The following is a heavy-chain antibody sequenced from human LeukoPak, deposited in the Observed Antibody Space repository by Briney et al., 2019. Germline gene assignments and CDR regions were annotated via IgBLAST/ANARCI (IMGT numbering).Heavy chain of an antibody. Sequence: ASVMVSCKASGYTFATYGFCWVRQAPGHGLEWMGWISANTGKTDYAQKFQGRVTMTTDTSTSTAYMELRSLRPDDTAVYYCAKVAGDRMDYWGQGTLLTVSS. V-gene: IGHV1-18*01. CDR2: ISANTGKT. CDR3: AKVAGDRMDY. CDR1: GYTFATYG. D-gene: IGHD6-13*01. J-gene: IGHJ4*02.